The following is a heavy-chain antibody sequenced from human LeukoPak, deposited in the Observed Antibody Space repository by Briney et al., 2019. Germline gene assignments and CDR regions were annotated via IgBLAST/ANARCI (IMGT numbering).Heavy chain of an antibody. CDR2: IYYSGST. CDR1: GGSISSGGYY. Sequence: SQTLSLTCTVSGGSISSGGYYWSWIRQHPGKGLEWIGYIYYSGSTYYNPSLKSRVTISVDTSKNQFSLKLSSVTAADTAVYYCARGRDDFGYGMDVWGQGTTVTVSS. CDR3: ARGRDDFGYGMDV. J-gene: IGHJ6*02. V-gene: IGHV4-31*03. D-gene: IGHD3-3*01.